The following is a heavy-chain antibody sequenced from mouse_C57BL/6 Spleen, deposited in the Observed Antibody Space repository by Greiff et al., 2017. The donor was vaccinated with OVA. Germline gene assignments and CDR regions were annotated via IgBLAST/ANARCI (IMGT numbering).Heavy chain of an antibody. V-gene: IGHV5-9-1*02. CDR3: TRGGSSYDGFAY. Sequence: EVQLVESGEGLVKPGGSLKLSCAASGFTFSSYAMSWVRQTPEKRLEWVAYISSGGDYIYYADTVKGRFTISRDNARNTLYLQMSSLKSEDTAMYYCTRGGSSYDGFAYWGQGTLVTVSA. CDR1: GFTFSSYA. CDR2: ISSGGDYI. D-gene: IGHD1-1*01. J-gene: IGHJ3*01.